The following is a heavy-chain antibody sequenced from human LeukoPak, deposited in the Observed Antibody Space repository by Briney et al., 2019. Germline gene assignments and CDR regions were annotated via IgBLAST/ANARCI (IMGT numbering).Heavy chain of an antibody. D-gene: IGHD2-2*01. CDR3: ARALTYQLLLAPFDY. J-gene: IGHJ4*02. V-gene: IGHV3-48*01. Sequence: GGSLRLSCAASGFTFSSYSMDWVRQAPGKGLEWVAYISSSSSTIYYADSVKGRFTISRDNAKNSLYLQMNSLRAEDTAVYYCARALTYQLLLAPFDYWGQGTLVTVSS. CDR1: GFTFSSYS. CDR2: ISSSSSTI.